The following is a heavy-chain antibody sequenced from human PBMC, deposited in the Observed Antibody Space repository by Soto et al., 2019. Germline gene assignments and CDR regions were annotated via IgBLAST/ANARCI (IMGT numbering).Heavy chain of an antibody. CDR2: IDPSDSYT. Sequence: GESLKISCKGSGYIFTSYWISWVRQMPGKGLEWMGRIDPSDSYTNYSPSFQGHVTISADKSISTAYLQWSSLKASDTDMYYCARHGGDYYDSMDVWGQGTRVTVSS. V-gene: IGHV5-10-1*01. CDR3: ARHGGDYYDSMDV. CDR1: GYIFTSYW. J-gene: IGHJ6*02. D-gene: IGHD3-22*01.